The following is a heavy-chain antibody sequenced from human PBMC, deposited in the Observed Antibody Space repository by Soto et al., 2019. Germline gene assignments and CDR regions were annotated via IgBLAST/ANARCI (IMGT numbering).Heavy chain of an antibody. Sequence: EVQLLESGGGLVQPGGSLRLSCVASGFSFSTYAMNWVRQAPGKRLEWVSSISGSGGDVFFAEPVRGRVSISRDRSSNTVYLQMDSLRGDDTAIYYCARGTNEDLWRNLYLDYWGQGTLVTVSS. V-gene: IGHV3-23*01. CDR1: GFSFSTYA. CDR3: ARGTNEDLWRNLYLDY. J-gene: IGHJ4*02. D-gene: IGHD2-8*01. CDR2: ISGSGGDV.